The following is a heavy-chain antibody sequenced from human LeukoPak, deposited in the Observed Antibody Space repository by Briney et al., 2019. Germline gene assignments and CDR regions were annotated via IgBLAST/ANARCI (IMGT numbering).Heavy chain of an antibody. CDR2: INTHTGRP. J-gene: IGHJ4*02. D-gene: IGHD3-9*01. V-gene: IGHV7-4-1*02. CDR3: ARLYSDLLTGPGY. CDR1: GYTFTTYA. Sequence: GASVKVSCKASGYTFTTYALTWVRQAPGQGLEWMGWINTHTGRPSYAQDFTGRFVFSLDSSVSTAYLRISRLQTGDTAVYYCARLYSDLLTGPGYWGQGTLLTVSS.